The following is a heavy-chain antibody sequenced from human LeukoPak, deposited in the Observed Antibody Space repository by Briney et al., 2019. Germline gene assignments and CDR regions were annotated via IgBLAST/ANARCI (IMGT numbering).Heavy chain of an antibody. J-gene: IGHJ6*03. CDR3: ARGHPRYFVVVVAASPYYYYMDV. CDR1: GGSISSSSYY. D-gene: IGHD2-15*01. V-gene: IGHV4-39*01. Sequence: SETLSLTCTVSGGSISSSSYYWGWIRQPPGKGLEWIGSIYYSGSTYYNPSLKSRATISVDTSKNQSSLKLSSVTAADTAVYYCARGHPRYFVVVVAASPYYYYMDVWGKGTTVTVSS. CDR2: IYYSGST.